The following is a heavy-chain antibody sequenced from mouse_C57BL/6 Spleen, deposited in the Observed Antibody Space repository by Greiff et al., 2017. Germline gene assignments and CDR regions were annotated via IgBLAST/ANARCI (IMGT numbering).Heavy chain of an antibody. Sequence: VQLQQSGAELVMPGASVKLSCKASGYTFTSYWMHWVKQRPGQGLEWIGEIDPSDSYTNYNQKFKGKSTLTVDKSSSTAYMQLSSLTSEDSAVYYCARRGLGLYYFDYWGQGTTLTVSS. J-gene: IGHJ2*01. CDR2: IDPSDSYT. D-gene: IGHD3-3*01. CDR1: GYTFTSYW. V-gene: IGHV1-69*01. CDR3: ARRGLGLYYFDY.